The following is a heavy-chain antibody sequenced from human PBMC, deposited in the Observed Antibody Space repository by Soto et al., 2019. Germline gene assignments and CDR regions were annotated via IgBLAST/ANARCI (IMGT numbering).Heavy chain of an antibody. Sequence: SVKVSCKASGYTFTYRYLHWVRQAPGQALEWMGWITPFNGNTNYAQKFQDRVTITRDRSMSTAYMELSSLRSEDTAMYYCARSSSWPDDAFDIWGQGTMVTVSS. D-gene: IGHD6-13*01. J-gene: IGHJ3*02. CDR2: ITPFNGNT. V-gene: IGHV1-45*02. CDR3: ARSSSWPDDAFDI. CDR1: GYTFTYRY.